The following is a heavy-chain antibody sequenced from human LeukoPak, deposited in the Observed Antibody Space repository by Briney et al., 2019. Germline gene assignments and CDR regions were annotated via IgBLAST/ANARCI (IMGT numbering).Heavy chain of an antibody. Sequence: SETLSLTCTASGGSISSSINYWAWIRQTPGKGLEWIGSIYYSGSAYYKPSLKSRATISLDTSKNQFSLKLSSVTAADTAVYYCARRLLHYYYMDVWGKGTTVTVSS. J-gene: IGHJ6*03. V-gene: IGHV4-39*01. CDR1: GGSISSSINY. CDR3: ARRLLHYYYMDV. CDR2: IYYSGSA. D-gene: IGHD2-21*01.